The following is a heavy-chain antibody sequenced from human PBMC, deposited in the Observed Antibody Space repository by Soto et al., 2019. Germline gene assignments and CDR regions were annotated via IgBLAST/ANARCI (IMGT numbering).Heavy chain of an antibody. Sequence: ASVKVSCKASGYTFTSYYMHWVRQAPGQGLEWMGIINPSGGSTSYAQKFQGRVTMTRDTSTSTVYMELSSLRSEDTAVYYCARDRGIVVVVAAHWFDPWGQGTLVTVSS. D-gene: IGHD2-15*01. J-gene: IGHJ5*02. V-gene: IGHV1-46*01. CDR3: ARDRGIVVVVAAHWFDP. CDR1: GYTFTSYY. CDR2: INPSGGST.